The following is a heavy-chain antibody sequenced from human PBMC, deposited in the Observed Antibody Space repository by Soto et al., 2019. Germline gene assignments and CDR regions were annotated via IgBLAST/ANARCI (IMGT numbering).Heavy chain of an antibody. J-gene: IGHJ4*02. D-gene: IGHD5-12*01. Sequence: QVQLQESGPGLVKPSQTLSLTCTVSGGSISSGGYYWSWIRQHPGKGLEWIGYIYYSGSTYYNPSFKSRVTISVDTSKNQFSLKLSSVTAADTAVYYCARQMFYSGYDFLFDYWGQGTLVTVSS. CDR2: IYYSGST. V-gene: IGHV4-31*03. CDR3: ARQMFYSGYDFLFDY. CDR1: GGSISSGGYY.